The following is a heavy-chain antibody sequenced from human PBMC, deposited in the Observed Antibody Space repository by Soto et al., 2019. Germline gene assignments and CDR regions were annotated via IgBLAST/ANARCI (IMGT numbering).Heavy chain of an antibody. CDR2: IYPGVSDT. J-gene: IGHJ6*02. V-gene: IGHV5-51*01. CDR3: AASIFYYGMDV. CDR1: GYTFTNYW. Sequence: PGESLKISCKGSGYTFTNYWIGWVRQMPGKGLEWMGIIYPGVSDTKYNPSFQGQVTISADKSITTTYLRWTSLKASDTAIYYCAASIFYYGMDVWGQGTTVTVSS.